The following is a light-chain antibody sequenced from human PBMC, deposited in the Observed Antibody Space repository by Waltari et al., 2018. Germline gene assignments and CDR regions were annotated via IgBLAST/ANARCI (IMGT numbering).Light chain of an antibody. Sequence: QSALTQPASVSGSPGQSITISCSGTGSDIGGCNDVSWYQQRPGKAPKLLIDVVSQRPSGVSDRFAGSKSGNRASLTISGLQAEDDSDYYCCSYTTTTTWVFGGGTKLTVL. CDR2: VVS. CDR3: CSYTTTTTWV. CDR1: GSDIGGCND. V-gene: IGLV2-14*03. J-gene: IGLJ3*02.